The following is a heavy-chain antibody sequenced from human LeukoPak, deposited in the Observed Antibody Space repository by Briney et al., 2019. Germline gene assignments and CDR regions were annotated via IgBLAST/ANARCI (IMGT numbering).Heavy chain of an antibody. CDR1: GFSFNTYA. CDR2: ISSNGDST. J-gene: IGHJ4*02. Sequence: PGGSLRLSCAASGFSFNTYAMHWARQAPGKGLEYVSAISSNGDSTYYANSAKGRFTISRDNSKKTLFLQMGSLRAEDMAVYYCVRDSGGDAYNDYFDSWGQGTLVTVSS. CDR3: VRDSGGDAYNDYFDS. D-gene: IGHD5-24*01. V-gene: IGHV3-64*01.